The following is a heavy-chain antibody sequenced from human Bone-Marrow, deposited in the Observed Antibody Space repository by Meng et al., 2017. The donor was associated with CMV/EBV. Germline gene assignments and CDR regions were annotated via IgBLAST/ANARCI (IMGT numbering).Heavy chain of an antibody. D-gene: IGHD3-10*01. CDR3: ARVQVSRYYGSGLWGDY. J-gene: IGHJ4*02. V-gene: IGHV3-30*04. CDR2: ISYDGSNK. Sequence: GESLKISCAASGFTFSSYAMHWVRQAPGKGLEWVAVISYDGSNKYYADSVKGRFTISRDNSKNTLYLQMNSLRAEDTAVYYCARVQVSRYYGSGLWGDYWGQGTLVTVSS. CDR1: GFTFSSYA.